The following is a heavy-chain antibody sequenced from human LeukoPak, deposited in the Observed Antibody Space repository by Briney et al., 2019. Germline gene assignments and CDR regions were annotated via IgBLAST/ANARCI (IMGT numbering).Heavy chain of an antibody. CDR2: ISYDGSNK. Sequence: GGSLRLSCAASGFTFSSYAMHWVRQAPGKGLEWVAVISYDGSNKYYADSVKGRFTISRDNSKNTLYLQMNSLRAEDTAVYYCARDHSSGSYLGYFDYWGQGTLVTVSS. D-gene: IGHD1-26*01. V-gene: IGHV3-30-3*01. CDR3: ARDHSSGSYLGYFDY. CDR1: GFTFSSYA. J-gene: IGHJ4*02.